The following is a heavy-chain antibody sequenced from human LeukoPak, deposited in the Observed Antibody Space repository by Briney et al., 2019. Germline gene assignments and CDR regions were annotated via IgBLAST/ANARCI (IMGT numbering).Heavy chain of an antibody. CDR2: IYYSGST. V-gene: IGHV4-39*07. D-gene: IGHD5-12*01. J-gene: IGHJ4*02. Sequence: PSETLSLTCTVSGGSISSSSYYWGWIRQPPGKGLEWIGSIYYSGSTYYNPSLKSRVTISVDTSKNQLSLKLSSVTAADTAVYYCARSGRGYSGYVQVDYWGQGTLVTVSS. CDR3: ARSGRGYSGYVQVDY. CDR1: GGSISSSSYY.